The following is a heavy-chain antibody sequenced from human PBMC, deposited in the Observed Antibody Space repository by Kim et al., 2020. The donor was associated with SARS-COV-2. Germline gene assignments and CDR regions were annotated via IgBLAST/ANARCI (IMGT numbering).Heavy chain of an antibody. Sequence: GGSLRLSCAASGLIFSSYTISWVRQAPGKGLEWVSSIRASGYDTFYADSVKGRFTISRDNSKNTLYLQMNSLRVEDTAVYYFARVPTYYNILGGSPLDYWGQGTLVTVSS. CDR2: IRASGYDT. CDR3: ARVPTYYNILGGSPLDY. D-gene: IGHD3-9*01. J-gene: IGHJ4*02. V-gene: IGHV3-23*01. CDR1: GLIFSSYT.